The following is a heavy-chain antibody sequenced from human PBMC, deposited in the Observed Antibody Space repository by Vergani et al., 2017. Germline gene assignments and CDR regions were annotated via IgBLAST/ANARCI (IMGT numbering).Heavy chain of an antibody. CDR1: GYTFTSYD. CDR2: MNPNSGNT. Sequence: QVQMVQSGAEVKKPGASVKVSCKASGYTFTSYDINWVRQATGQGLEWMGWMNPNSGNTGYAQKFQGRVTMTRNTSISTVYMELSSLRSEDTAVYYCARGVSGTIFGVVIIGDYYYMDVWGKGTTVTVSS. D-gene: IGHD3-3*01. CDR3: ARGVSGTIFGVVIIGDYYYMDV. J-gene: IGHJ6*03. V-gene: IGHV1-8*01.